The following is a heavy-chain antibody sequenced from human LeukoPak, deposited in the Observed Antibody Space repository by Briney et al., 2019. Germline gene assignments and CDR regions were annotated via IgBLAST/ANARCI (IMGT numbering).Heavy chain of an antibody. J-gene: IGHJ5*02. CDR2: ISAYNGNT. D-gene: IGHD3-10*01. V-gene: IGHV1-18*01. Sequence: ASVKVSCKASGYTFTSYGISWVRQAPGQGLEWMGWISAYNGNTNYAQKLQGRVTMTTDASTSTAYMELRSLRSDDAAVYYCAREYGSGSFDWFDPWGQGTLVTVSS. CDR3: AREYGSGSFDWFDP. CDR1: GYTFTSYG.